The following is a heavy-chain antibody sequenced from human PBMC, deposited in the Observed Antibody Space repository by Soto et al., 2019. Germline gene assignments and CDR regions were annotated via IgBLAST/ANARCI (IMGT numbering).Heavy chain of an antibody. Sequence: SETLSLTCTVSGGSISSYYWIWIRQPPGKGLEWIGYIYYSGSTNYNPSLKSRVTISVDTSKNQFSLKLSSVTAADTAVYYCARDVPYGGNVNWFDPWGQGTLVTVSS. CDR2: IYYSGST. CDR3: ARDVPYGGNVNWFDP. D-gene: IGHD4-17*01. J-gene: IGHJ5*02. V-gene: IGHV4-59*01. CDR1: GGSISSYY.